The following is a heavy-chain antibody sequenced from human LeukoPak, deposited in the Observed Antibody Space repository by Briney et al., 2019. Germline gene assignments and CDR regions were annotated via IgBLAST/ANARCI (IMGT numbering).Heavy chain of an antibody. CDR3: ARQYYDFWSGYYTNFDY. V-gene: IGHV5-51*01. D-gene: IGHD3-3*01. J-gene: IGHJ4*02. CDR2: IYPGDSNT. CDR1: GYSFSSYW. Sequence: GESLKISCKGSGYSFSSYWIGWVRQMPRKGLEWMGIIYPGDSNTRYSPSFQGQVTISADKSISTAYLQWSSLKASDTAMYYCARQYYDFWSGYYTNFDYWGQGTLVTVSS.